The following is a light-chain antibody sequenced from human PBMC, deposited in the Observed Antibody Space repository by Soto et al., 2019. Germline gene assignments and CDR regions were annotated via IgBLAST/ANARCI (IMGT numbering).Light chain of an antibody. CDR2: AAS. Sequence: DIQMTPSPSTLSASVGARVPITCRARQSISSYLNWYQQKPGKAPQLLIYAASSLQSGVPSRVRGSGSGTDCTLTISSLQPEDFATYYWQQIYSTPLTFGQGTRLEI. J-gene: IGKJ5*01. V-gene: IGKV1-39*01. CDR3: QQIYSTPLT. CDR1: QSISSY.